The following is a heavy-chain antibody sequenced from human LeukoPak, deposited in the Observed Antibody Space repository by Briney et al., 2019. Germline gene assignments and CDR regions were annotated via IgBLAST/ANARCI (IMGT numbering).Heavy chain of an antibody. CDR3: ARSTPEFDP. D-gene: IGHD2-15*01. V-gene: IGHV4-34*01. CDR2: INHSGST. Sequence: SETLSLTCAVYGGSFSGYYWSWIHQPPGKGLEWIGEINHSGSTNYNPSLKSRVTISVDTSKNQFSLKLSSVTAADTAVYYCARSTPEFDPWGQGTLVTVSS. J-gene: IGHJ5*02. CDR1: GGSFSGYY.